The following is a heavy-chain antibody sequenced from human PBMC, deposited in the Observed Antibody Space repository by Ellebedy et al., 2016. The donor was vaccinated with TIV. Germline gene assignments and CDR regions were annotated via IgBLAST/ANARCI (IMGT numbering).Heavy chain of an antibody. J-gene: IGHJ4*02. CDR3: AKGPWRIAVAGNYRNYFDY. CDR1: GFTFSSYA. V-gene: IGHV3-30*18. D-gene: IGHD6-19*01. Sequence: PGGSLRLSCAASGFTFSSYAMSWVRQAPGKGLELVAVISYDGSNKYYADSVKGRFTISRDNSKNTLYLQMNSLRAEDTAVYYCAKGPWRIAVAGNYRNYFDYWGQGTLVTVFS. CDR2: ISYDGSNK.